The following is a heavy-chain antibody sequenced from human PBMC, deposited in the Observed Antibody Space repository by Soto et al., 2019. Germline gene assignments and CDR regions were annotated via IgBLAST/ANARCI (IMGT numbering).Heavy chain of an antibody. CDR3: ARDRPYSSGIDY. CDR2: INQDGSEK. D-gene: IGHD6-19*01. Sequence: PGGSLRLSCAASGFTLSSYWMNWVRQAPGKGLEWVANINQDGSEKYCVDSVKGRFTISRDNAKNSLYLQMNSLRAEDTAVYDCARDRPYSSGIDYRGQGTLVTVSS. J-gene: IGHJ4*02. V-gene: IGHV3-7*01. CDR1: GFTLSSYW.